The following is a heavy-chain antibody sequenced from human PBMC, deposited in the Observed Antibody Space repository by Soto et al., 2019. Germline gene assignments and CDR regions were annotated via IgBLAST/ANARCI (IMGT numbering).Heavy chain of an antibody. J-gene: IGHJ6*02. CDR1: GGTFSSYA. V-gene: IGHV1-69*13. CDR3: ARHQVTMVRGGSYYYYYYGMDV. CDR2: IIPIFGTA. D-gene: IGHD3-10*01. Sequence: ASVKVSCKASGGTFSSYAISWVRQAPGQGLKWMGGIIPIFGTANYAQKFQGRVTITADESTSTAYMELSSLRSEDTAVYYCARHQVTMVRGGSYYYYYYGMDVWGQGTTVTVSS.